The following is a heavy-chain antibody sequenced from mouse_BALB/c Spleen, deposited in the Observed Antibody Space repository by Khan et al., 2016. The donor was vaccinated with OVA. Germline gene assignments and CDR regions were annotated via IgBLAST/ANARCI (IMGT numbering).Heavy chain of an antibody. J-gene: IGHJ3*01. Sequence: QVQLKESGPELVRPGASVKMSCKASGYTFTSFWIHWVKQRPGQGLEWSGMIDPSKSETRLNQKFKDKATLNVDKSSKTAYMQHSRLTSEDSSVYYCSRGGYGSPFAYWGQGTLGTVSA. CDR3: SRGGYGSPFAY. V-gene: IGHV1S127*01. D-gene: IGHD1-1*01. CDR2: IDPSKSET. CDR1: GYTFTSFW.